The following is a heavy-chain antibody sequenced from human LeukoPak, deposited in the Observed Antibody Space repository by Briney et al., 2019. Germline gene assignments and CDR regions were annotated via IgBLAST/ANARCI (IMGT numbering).Heavy chain of an antibody. Sequence: PSETLSLTCAVYGGSFSGYYWSWIRQPPGKGLEWIGEINHSGSTNYNPSLKSRVTLSVDTSKNQFSLKLSSVTAADTAVYYCARVRGITIFGVVIPAWGQGTLVTVSS. CDR3: ARVRGITIFGVVIPA. CDR2: INHSGST. V-gene: IGHV4-34*01. D-gene: IGHD3-3*01. J-gene: IGHJ5*02. CDR1: GGSFSGYY.